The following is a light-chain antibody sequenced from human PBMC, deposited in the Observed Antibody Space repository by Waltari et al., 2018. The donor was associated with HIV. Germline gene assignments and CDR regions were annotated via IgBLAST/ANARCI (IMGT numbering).Light chain of an antibody. CDR2: ATV. CDR3: QQSRSFPFT. CDR1: QDIHTW. J-gene: IGKJ2*01. Sequence: DIKMTQSPSSVSASVGDRVTITCRASQDIHTWLAWYQQKPGRAPKLLIYATVNLESEVPSRFSGSGSGTDFTLTVSNLQPEDFATYYCQQSRSFPFTFGQGTKLEIK. V-gene: IGKV1D-12*01.